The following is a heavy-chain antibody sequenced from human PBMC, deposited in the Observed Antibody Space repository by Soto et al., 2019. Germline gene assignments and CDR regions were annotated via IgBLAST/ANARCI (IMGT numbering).Heavy chain of an antibody. Sequence: QVQLQESGPGLVKPSETLSLTCTVSGVSINNYYWSWIRQAAGKGLEWIGRIYATGSINYNPSLKSRVTMSGDTSKNQFSLKVSSVTAADTAMYYCARVGKYYDMGGWGQGILVTVSS. CDR2: IYATGSI. D-gene: IGHD3-9*01. V-gene: IGHV4-4*07. J-gene: IGHJ4*02. CDR3: ARVGKYYDMGG. CDR1: GVSINNYY.